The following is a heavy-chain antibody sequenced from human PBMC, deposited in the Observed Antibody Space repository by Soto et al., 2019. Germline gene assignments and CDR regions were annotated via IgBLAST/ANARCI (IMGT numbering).Heavy chain of an antibody. Sequence: QMQLVQSGAEVKKPGSSVKVSCKVSGGTFSNFAIAWVRQAPGQGPEWLGGIIPMFGSVAYARKFQDTVTITADTATNTAHLEVASLKSGDTALYFCARVMIRDFLAADLGPLDLWGQGTLVTVSS. CDR1: GGTFSNFA. CDR2: IIPMFGSV. CDR3: ARVMIRDFLAADLGPLDL. J-gene: IGHJ5*02. D-gene: IGHD2-15*01. V-gene: IGHV1-69*06.